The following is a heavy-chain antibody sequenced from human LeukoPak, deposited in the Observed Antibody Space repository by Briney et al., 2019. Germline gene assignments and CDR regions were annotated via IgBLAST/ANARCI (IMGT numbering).Heavy chain of an antibody. CDR1: GFTFSSYA. Sequence: GGSLRLSCAASGFTFSSYAMTWVRQAPGKGLEWVSAISISGSKTYYADSVKGRFTISRDNSKNTLYLQMNSLRAEDTAVYYCANEIRPNDYWGQGTQVTVSS. CDR3: ANEIRPNDY. D-gene: IGHD4-17*01. CDR2: ISISGSKT. J-gene: IGHJ4*02. V-gene: IGHV3-23*01.